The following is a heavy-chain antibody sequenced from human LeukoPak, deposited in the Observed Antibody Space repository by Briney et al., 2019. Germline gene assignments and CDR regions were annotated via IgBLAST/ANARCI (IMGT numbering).Heavy chain of an antibody. CDR3: ASTRMVRGVHDY. V-gene: IGHV3-23*01. J-gene: IGHJ4*02. D-gene: IGHD3-10*01. CDR1: GFTFNNYA. CDR2: ISGSGANT. Sequence: GGSLRLSCAASGFTFNNYAMSWVRQAPGKGLEWISSISGSGANTYYADSVKGRFTISRDNAKNSLYLQMNSLRAEDTAVYYCASTRMVRGVHDYWGQGTLVTVSS.